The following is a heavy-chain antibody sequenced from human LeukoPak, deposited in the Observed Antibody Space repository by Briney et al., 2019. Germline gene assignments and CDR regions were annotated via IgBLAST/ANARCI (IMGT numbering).Heavy chain of an antibody. V-gene: IGHV3-73*01. CDR2: IRSKANSYAT. D-gene: IGHD3-16*02. CDR3: TRPGYTSDYYYGMDV. CDR1: GFTFSGSA. J-gene: IGHJ6*02. Sequence: GGSLRLSCAASGFTFSGSAMHWVRQASGKGLEWVGRIRSKANSYATAYAASVKGRFTISRDDSKNTAYLQMNSLKTEDTAVYYCTRPGYTSDYYYGMDVWGQGTTVTVSS.